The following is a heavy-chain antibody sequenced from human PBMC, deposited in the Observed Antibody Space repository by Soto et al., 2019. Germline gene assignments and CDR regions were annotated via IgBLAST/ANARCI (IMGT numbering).Heavy chain of an antibody. D-gene: IGHD5-12*01. Sequence: SETLSLTCTVSGGSISSSYYYWGWIRQPPGKGLEWIGSIFYTGSTYYNPSLKSRVTISVDTSKNQFSLKLSSVTAADTVVYFCARLVDMATNTEFDYWGQGTLVTVSS. J-gene: IGHJ4*02. CDR3: ARLVDMATNTEFDY. CDR1: GGSISSSYYY. V-gene: IGHV4-39*01. CDR2: IFYTGST.